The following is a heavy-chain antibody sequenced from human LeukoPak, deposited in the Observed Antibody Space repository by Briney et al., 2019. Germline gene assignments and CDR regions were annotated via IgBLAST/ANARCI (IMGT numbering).Heavy chain of an antibody. CDR1: GDSISSSNCY. Sequence: SETLSLTCTVSGDSISSSNCYWGWIRQPPGKGLEWIGYIYYSGSTNYNPSLKSRVTISVETSKNEFSLKLRSVTAADTAVYYCARVTGYRIEDYFDYRGQGTLVTVSS. V-gene: IGHV4-61*05. CDR2: IYYSGST. J-gene: IGHJ4*02. D-gene: IGHD6-13*01. CDR3: ARVTGYRIEDYFDY.